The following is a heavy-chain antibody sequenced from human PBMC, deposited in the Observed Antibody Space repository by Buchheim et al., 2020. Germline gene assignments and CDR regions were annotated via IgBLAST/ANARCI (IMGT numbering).Heavy chain of an antibody. V-gene: IGHV3-30-3*01. J-gene: IGHJ4*02. Sequence: QVQLVESGGGVVQPGRSLRLSCAASGFTFSAYAMHWVRQAPGKGLEWVAVISYDESNKYYADSVKGRFTISRDNSKNTLYLQMNSLTAEDTAVYYCGDPDGYWGQGT. D-gene: IGHD2-21*01. CDR2: ISYDESNK. CDR3: GDPDGY. CDR1: GFTFSAYA.